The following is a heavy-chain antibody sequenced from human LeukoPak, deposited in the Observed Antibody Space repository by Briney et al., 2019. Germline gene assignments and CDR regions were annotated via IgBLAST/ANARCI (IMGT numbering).Heavy chain of an antibody. CDR3: ARDWGVTGRPGYMDV. Sequence: PSETLSLTCTVSGGSIRSYWSWIRQSPGKGLEWIGYIYHSGKTYYNPSLKSRITISVDTSKNQFSLKVTSVTAADTAVYYCARDWGVTGRPGYMDVWGKGTTVTVSS. CDR1: GGSIRSY. CDR2: IYHSGKT. D-gene: IGHD6-6*01. J-gene: IGHJ6*03. V-gene: IGHV4-59*01.